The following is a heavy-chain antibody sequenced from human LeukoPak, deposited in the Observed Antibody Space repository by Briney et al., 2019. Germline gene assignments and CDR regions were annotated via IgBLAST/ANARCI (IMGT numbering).Heavy chain of an antibody. CDR3: AKDPGYCTNAVCNWFGP. J-gene: IGHJ5*02. CDR1: GFTFSTYG. D-gene: IGHD2-8*01. CDR2: IWYDGSNK. Sequence: QPGRSLRLSCAASGFTFSTYGMHWVRQAPGKGLEWVAVIWYDGSNKYYADSVKGRFTISRDNSKNTLYLQMNSLRAEDTAVYYCAKDPGYCTNAVCNWFGPWGQGALVTVSS. V-gene: IGHV3-33*06.